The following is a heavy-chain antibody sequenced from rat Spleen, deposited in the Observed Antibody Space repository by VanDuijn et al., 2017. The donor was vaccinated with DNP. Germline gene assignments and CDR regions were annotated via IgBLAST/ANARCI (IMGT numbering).Heavy chain of an antibody. J-gene: IGHJ1*01. Sequence: EVQLVESGGGLVQPGRSMKLSCAASGFTFSDYNMAWVRQAPKKGLEWVATIIYDGSRTYYRDSVKGRFTISRDNAKNTLYLQMDSLRSEDTATYYCARYDGSYYYGGYFDFWGPGTMVTVSS. CDR1: GFTFSDYN. D-gene: IGHD1-12*02. V-gene: IGHV5-7*01. CDR3: ARYDGSYYYGGYFDF. CDR2: IIYDGSRT.